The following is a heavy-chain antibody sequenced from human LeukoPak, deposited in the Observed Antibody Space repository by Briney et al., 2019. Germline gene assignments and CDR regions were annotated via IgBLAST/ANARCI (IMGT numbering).Heavy chain of an antibody. CDR3: ARDVGGSLDY. V-gene: IGHV3-7*01. J-gene: IGHJ4*02. CDR1: GFTFSTYW. CDR2: IKGDDSAR. D-gene: IGHD1-26*01. Sequence: TGGSLRLSCAGSGFTFSTYWMAWVRHAPGKGLEWVANIKGDDSARHQADSVKGRFSISRDNAQNSVYLQMSSLRGEDTAVYYCARDVGGSLDYWGQGTLVTISS.